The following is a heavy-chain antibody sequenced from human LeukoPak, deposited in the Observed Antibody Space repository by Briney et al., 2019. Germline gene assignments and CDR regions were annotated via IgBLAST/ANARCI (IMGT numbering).Heavy chain of an antibody. Sequence: PSETLSLTCTVSGGSISSYYWSWIRQPPGKGLEWIGYIYYSGSTNYNPSLKSRVTISVDTSKNQFSLKLSSVTAADTAVYYCARGLGVVVPAAIVDPWGKGTLVTVSS. CDR2: IYYSGST. CDR3: ARGLGVVVPAAIVDP. D-gene: IGHD2-2*01. V-gene: IGHV4-59*01. CDR1: GGSISSYY. J-gene: IGHJ5*02.